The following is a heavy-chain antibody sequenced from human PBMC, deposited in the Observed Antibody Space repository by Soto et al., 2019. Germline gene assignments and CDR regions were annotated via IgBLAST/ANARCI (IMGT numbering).Heavy chain of an antibody. V-gene: IGHV4-4*02. Sequence: SETLSLTCAVSGGSISSDYWWTWVRQPPGKGLEWIAEMHHSGSTNYNPSLKSRVTISVDKSKNQISLKLSSVTAADTAVYYCARVLSSGWSRFDYWGQGTLVTVSS. CDR3: ARVLSSGWSRFDY. J-gene: IGHJ4*02. CDR1: GGSISSDYW. CDR2: MHHSGST. D-gene: IGHD6-19*01.